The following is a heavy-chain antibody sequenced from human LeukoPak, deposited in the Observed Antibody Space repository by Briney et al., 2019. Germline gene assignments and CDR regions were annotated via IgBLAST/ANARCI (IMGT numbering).Heavy chain of an antibody. CDR3: ARDRSGGHYYMDV. CDR1: GFTFSSYA. Sequence: PGRSLRLSCAASGFTFSSYAMHWVRQAPGKGLEGVAVISYDGSNKYYADSVKGRFTISRDNSENTPFLQMDSLRPEDTAVYYCARDRSGGHYYMDVWGEGTMVTVSS. J-gene: IGHJ6*03. V-gene: IGHV3-30-3*01. CDR2: ISYDGSNK.